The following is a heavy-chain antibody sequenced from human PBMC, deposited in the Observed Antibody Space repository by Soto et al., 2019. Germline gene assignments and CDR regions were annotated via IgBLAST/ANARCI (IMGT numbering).Heavy chain of an antibody. CDR2: IIPIFGTA. Sequence: SVKVSCKASGGTFSSYAISWVRQAPGQGLEWMGGIIPIFGTANYAQKFQGRVTITADKSTSTAYMELGSLRSEDTAVYYCARQSGSPPTHAFDIWGQGTMVTVSS. J-gene: IGHJ3*02. D-gene: IGHD3-10*01. V-gene: IGHV1-69*06. CDR3: ARQSGSPPTHAFDI. CDR1: GGTFSSYA.